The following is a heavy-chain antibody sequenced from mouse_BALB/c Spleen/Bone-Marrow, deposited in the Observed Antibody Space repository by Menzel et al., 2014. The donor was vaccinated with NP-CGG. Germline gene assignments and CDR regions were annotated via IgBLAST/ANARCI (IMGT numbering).Heavy chain of an antibody. Sequence: LQQSGPGLVKPSQTVSLTCTVTGISITTGNYRWSWIRQFPGNKLEWIGYIYYSGTITYNPSLTSRTTITRDTSKNQFFLEMNSLTAEDTATYYCARYYGNYFDYWGQGTTLTVSS. CDR1: GISITTGNYR. CDR2: IYYSGTI. CDR3: ARYYGNYFDY. V-gene: IGHV3-5*02. J-gene: IGHJ2*01. D-gene: IGHD2-1*01.